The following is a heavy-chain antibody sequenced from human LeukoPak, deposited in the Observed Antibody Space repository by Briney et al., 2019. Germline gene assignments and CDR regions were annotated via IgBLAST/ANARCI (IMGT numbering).Heavy chain of an antibody. CDR2: IIPIFGTA. J-gene: IGHJ6*03. CDR1: GGTFSSYA. D-gene: IGHD2-15*01. Sequence: SVKVSCKASGGTFSSYAISWVRQAPGQGLEWMGGIIPIFGTANYAQKFQGRVTITADESTSTAYMELSSLRSEDTAVYYCARAGHCSGGSCYSSWYYYYYMDVWGKGTTVTVSS. CDR3: ARAGHCSGGSCYSSWYYYYYMDV. V-gene: IGHV1-69*13.